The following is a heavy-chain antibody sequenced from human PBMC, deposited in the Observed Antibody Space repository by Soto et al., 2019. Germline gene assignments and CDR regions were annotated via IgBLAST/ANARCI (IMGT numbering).Heavy chain of an antibody. CDR2: INAGNGNT. CDR3: AILGTYYFDNSDNYFDF. V-gene: IGHV1-3*01. Sequence: GASVKVSCKASGDTLTRYAIHWVRQAPGQRLEWMGWINAGNGNTKFSQKFQGRVTITRDTSASTAYMELRGLRSEDTAVYYCAILGTYYFDNSDNYFDFWGQGTLVTVSS. D-gene: IGHD3-22*01. J-gene: IGHJ4*02. CDR1: GDTLTRYA.